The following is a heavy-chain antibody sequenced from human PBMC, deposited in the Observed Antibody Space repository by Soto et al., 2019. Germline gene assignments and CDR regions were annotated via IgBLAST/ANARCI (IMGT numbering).Heavy chain of an antibody. CDR1: GGSISSYY. Sequence: SETLSLTCTVSGGSISSYYWSWIRQPPGKGLEWIGYIYYSGSTNHNPSLKSRVTISVDTSKNQFSLKLSSVTAADTAVYYCARAEGVPAAIPNLFDPWGQGTLVTVSS. CDR3: ARAEGVPAAIPNLFDP. V-gene: IGHV4-59*01. CDR2: IYYSGST. D-gene: IGHD2-2*01. J-gene: IGHJ5*02.